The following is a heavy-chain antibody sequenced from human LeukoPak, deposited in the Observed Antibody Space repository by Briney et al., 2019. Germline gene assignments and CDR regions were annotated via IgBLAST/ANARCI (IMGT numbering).Heavy chain of an antibody. D-gene: IGHD3/OR15-3a*01. CDR3: ARNGLHQGMDV. CDR2: ISAYNGNT. CDR1: GYTFTSYG. J-gene: IGHJ6*02. V-gene: IGHV1-18*01. Sequence: ASVKVSCKASGYTFTSYGISWVRQAPGQGLEWMGWISAYNGNTNYAQKFQGRVTMTRNTSISTAYIELSSLRSEDTAVYYCARNGLHQGMDVWGQGTTVTVSS.